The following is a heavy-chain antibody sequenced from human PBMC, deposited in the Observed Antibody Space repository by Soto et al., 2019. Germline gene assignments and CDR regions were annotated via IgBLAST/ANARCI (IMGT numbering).Heavy chain of an antibody. CDR2: ISGSGDGT. CDR1: GFSVSDYA. CDR3: TKSRRSVLMVYCFGGMDV. Sequence: PGESLKISCAASGFSVSDYAMSWVRQAPGKGLEWVSSISGSGDGTYYGDSVKGRFTLSRDTSQKTLYLQMNNLRGEDTAVYFCTKSRRSVLMVYCFGGMDVWGRGTRVTVYS. D-gene: IGHD2-8*01. V-gene: IGHV3-23*01. J-gene: IGHJ6*02.